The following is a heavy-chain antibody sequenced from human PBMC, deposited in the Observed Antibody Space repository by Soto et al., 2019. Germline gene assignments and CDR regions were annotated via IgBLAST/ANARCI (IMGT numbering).Heavy chain of an antibody. CDR2: ISYDGSNK. J-gene: IGHJ4*02. CDR3: AKDPYYYGSGPFDY. Sequence: PGGSLRLSCAASGFTFSSYGMHWVRQAPGKGLEWVAVISYDGSNKYYADSVKGRFTISRDNSKNTLYLQMNSLRAEDTAVYYCAKDPYYYGSGPFDYWGQGTLVTVSS. CDR1: GFTFSSYG. V-gene: IGHV3-30*18. D-gene: IGHD3-10*01.